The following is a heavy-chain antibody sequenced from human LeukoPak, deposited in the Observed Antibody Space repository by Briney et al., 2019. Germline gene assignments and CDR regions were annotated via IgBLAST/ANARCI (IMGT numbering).Heavy chain of an antibody. V-gene: IGHV4-4*07. CDR3: ARFPTDSFDY. Sequence: SEILSLTCTASGGSISSYYWSWIRQPAGKGLEWIGRIYTSGSTNYNPSLKSGGTISVDTSKQQFSLQLSAVTAADTAVYYCARFPTDSFDYWGQGPLVTVSS. J-gene: IGHJ4*02. CDR1: GGSISSYY. CDR2: IYTSGST.